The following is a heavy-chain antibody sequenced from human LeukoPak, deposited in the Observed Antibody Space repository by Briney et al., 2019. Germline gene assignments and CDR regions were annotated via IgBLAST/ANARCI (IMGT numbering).Heavy chain of an antibody. D-gene: IGHD3-10*01. CDR1: GDSITSSAFY. Sequence: PSETLSLTCTVSGDSITSSAFYWSWIRQPPGKGLEWIGEINHSGSTNYNPSLKSRVTISVDTSKNQFSLKLSSVTAADTAVYYCAREVVTMVRGKGYFDYWGQGTLVTVSS. J-gene: IGHJ4*02. V-gene: IGHV4-39*07. CDR3: AREVVTMVRGKGYFDY. CDR2: INHSGST.